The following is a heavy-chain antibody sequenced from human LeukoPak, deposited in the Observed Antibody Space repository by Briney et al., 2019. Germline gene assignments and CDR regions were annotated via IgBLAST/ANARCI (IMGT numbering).Heavy chain of an antibody. CDR2: ISSSGSTI. D-gene: IGHD3-10*01. V-gene: IGHV3-48*03. J-gene: IGHJ4*02. Sequence: GGSLRLSCAASGFTFSSYEMHWVRQAPGKGLEWVSYISSSGSTIYYADSVKGRFTISRDNSKNTLYLQMNSLRAEDTAVYYCARDFDYYGSGSYTGLFDYWGQGTLVTVSS. CDR3: ARDFDYYGSGSYTGLFDY. CDR1: GFTFSSYE.